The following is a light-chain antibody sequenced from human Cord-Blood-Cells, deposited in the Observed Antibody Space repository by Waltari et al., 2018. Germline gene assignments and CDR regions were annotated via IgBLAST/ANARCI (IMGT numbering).Light chain of an antibody. CDR3: RQSYSTPPT. CDR1: QSIGIY. J-gene: IGKJ1*01. Sequence: DIQMTQSPSSLSASVGDRVPITCRASQSIGIYLNWYQQKPGTAPKLLIYAASILQSGVPSRFSGSGAETDFALTSSSLPPEDFATYYCRQSYSTPPTFGQGTKVEIK. V-gene: IGKV1-39*01. CDR2: AAS.